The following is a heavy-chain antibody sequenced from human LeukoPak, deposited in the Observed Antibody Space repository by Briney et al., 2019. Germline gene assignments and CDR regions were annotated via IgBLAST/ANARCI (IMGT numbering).Heavy chain of an antibody. J-gene: IGHJ4*02. CDR2: IYYSGST. CDR3: ARGPNYYDSSGFIY. CDR1: GGSISRGGYY. D-gene: IGHD3-22*01. Sequence: PWETLSLTCTVSGGSISRGGYYWSWIRQHPGKGLEWIGYIYYSGSTYYNPSLKSRVTISVDTSKNQFSLKLSSVTAADTAVYYCARGPNYYDSSGFIYWGQGTLVTVSS. V-gene: IGHV4-31*03.